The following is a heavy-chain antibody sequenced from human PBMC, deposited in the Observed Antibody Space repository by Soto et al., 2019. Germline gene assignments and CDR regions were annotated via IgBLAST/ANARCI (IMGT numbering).Heavy chain of an antibody. CDR3: ARYSPHYYYYAMDV. J-gene: IGHJ6*02. V-gene: IGHV5-51*01. CDR2: IYPADSDT. CDR1: GYSFTSYW. Sequence: GGSLKISCKGSGYSFTSYWIGCVGQMPGKGLEWMGIIYPADSDTRYRPSFQGQVTTSADKSIRTAYLQWSSLKASDTAMYYCARYSPHYYYYAMDVWGQGTTVTVSS. D-gene: IGHD1-26*01.